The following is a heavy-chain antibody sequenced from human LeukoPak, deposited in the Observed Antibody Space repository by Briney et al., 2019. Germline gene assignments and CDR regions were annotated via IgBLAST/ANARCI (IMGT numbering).Heavy chain of an antibody. CDR1: GGTFSSYA. CDR2: IIPIFGTA. CDR3: AREPADSVGATGRFLP. J-gene: IGHJ5*02. Sequence: SVKVSCKASGGTFSSYAISWVRQAPGQGLEWMGGIIPIFGTANYAQKFQGRVTITADESTSTAYMEMSSLRSEDTAVYYCAREPADSVGATGRFLPWGQGTLVTVSS. D-gene: IGHD1-26*01. V-gene: IGHV1-69*01.